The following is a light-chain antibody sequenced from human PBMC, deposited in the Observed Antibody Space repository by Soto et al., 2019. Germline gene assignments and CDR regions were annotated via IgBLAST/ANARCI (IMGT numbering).Light chain of an antibody. Sequence: DVVMTQSPLSLPVTLGQPASISCSSSQSLVYSDGNTYLSWCQQKPGRSPRRLIYKVSNRDSGVPDRFSGSEAGTDFTLKISRGEAEDVGVYYCMQGTHWPPITFGQGTRLEIK. CDR3: MQGTHWPPIT. V-gene: IGKV2-30*01. CDR2: KVS. CDR1: QSLVYSDGNTY. J-gene: IGKJ5*01.